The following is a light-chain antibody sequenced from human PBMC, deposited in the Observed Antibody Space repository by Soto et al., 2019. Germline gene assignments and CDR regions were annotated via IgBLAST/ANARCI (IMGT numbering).Light chain of an antibody. V-gene: IGLV2-14*01. Sequence: SALPQPASVSGSPGQSITISCTATSSDVGAYNYVSWYQQYPGKAPKLMIYEVINRPSGVSNRFSGSKSGNTASLIISGLQAEDEADYYCSSYTSSSTLVFGGGTKLTVL. J-gene: IGLJ2*01. CDR2: EVI. CDR1: SSDVGAYNY. CDR3: SSYTSSSTLV.